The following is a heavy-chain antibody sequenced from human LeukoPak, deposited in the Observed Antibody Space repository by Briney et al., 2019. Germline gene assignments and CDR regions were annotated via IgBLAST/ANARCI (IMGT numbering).Heavy chain of an antibody. CDR2: ISTSGST. Sequence: SETLSLTCTVSGGSINSGSYYWSWIRQPAGKGLEWIGRISTSGSTNYNPSLKSRVTISVDTSKNQFSLKLSSVTAADTAVYYCARSRITMVRGLNWFDPWGQGTLVTVSS. D-gene: IGHD3-10*01. CDR1: GGSINSGSYY. CDR3: ARSRITMVRGLNWFDP. J-gene: IGHJ5*02. V-gene: IGHV4-61*02.